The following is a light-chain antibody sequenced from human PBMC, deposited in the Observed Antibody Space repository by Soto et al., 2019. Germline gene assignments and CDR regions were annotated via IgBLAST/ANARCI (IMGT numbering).Light chain of an antibody. J-gene: IGLJ1*01. CDR3: CSYAGSYTYV. CDR2: DVS. V-gene: IGLV2-11*01. Sequence: TQPRSVSGSPGQSVTISCTGTSSDVGGYNSVSWYQQLPGRAPKLMIYDVSKWPSGVPDRFSGSKSGNTASLTISGLQAEDEADYYCCSYAGSYTYVFGAGTKVTVL. CDR1: SSDVGGYNS.